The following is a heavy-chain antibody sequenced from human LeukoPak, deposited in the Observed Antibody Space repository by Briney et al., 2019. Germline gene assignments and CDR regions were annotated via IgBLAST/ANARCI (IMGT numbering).Heavy chain of an antibody. Sequence: GASVKVSCKASGGTFSSYAISWVRQAPGQGLEWMGGIIPIFGTANYAQKFQGRVTITADESTSTAYMELSSLRSEDTAVYYCARRRGSGLYPFDYWGQGTLATVSS. D-gene: IGHD6-19*01. J-gene: IGHJ4*02. CDR1: GGTFSSYA. V-gene: IGHV1-69*01. CDR2: IIPIFGTA. CDR3: ARRRGSGLYPFDY.